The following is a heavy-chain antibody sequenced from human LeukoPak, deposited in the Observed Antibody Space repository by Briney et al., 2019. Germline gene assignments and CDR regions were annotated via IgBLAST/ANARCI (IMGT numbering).Heavy chain of an antibody. CDR2: SSSGSTI. V-gene: IGHV3-69-1*01. D-gene: IGHD3-22*01. J-gene: IGHJ6*03. CDR3: AKDGSGSYFSYYYMDV. Sequence: PVQPLDSPSVSSSGSTIYYADSVKGRFTISRDNAKNSLYLQMNSLRAEDTAVYYCAKDGSGSYFSYYYMDVWGKGTTVTISS.